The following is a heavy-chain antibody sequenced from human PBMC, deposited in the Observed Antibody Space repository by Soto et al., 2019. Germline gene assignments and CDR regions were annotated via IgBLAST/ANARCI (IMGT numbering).Heavy chain of an antibody. J-gene: IGHJ5*02. D-gene: IGHD2-21*02. CDR2: IKSNTDGGTA. CDR1: GFTFINAW. CDR3: TTAPHVVATALGWLDP. V-gene: IGHV3-15*01. Sequence: PGGSLRLSCAASGFTFINAWMSCVRQAPGKGLEWVGRIKSNTDGGTADHAAPVKGRFTISRDDSKNTLYLQMSSLKSEDTAVYYCTTAPHVVATALGWLDPWGQGTLVTVSS.